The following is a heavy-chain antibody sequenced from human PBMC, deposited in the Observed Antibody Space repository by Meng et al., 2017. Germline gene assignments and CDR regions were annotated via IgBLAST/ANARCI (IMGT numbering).Heavy chain of an antibody. CDR3: AGSSGIAVAGGGY. D-gene: IGHD6-19*01. CDR2: ISSSSSYI. CDR1: GFTFSSYS. Sequence: GESLKISCAASGFTFSSYSMNWVRQAPGKGLEWVSSISSSSSYIYYADSVKGRFTISRDNAKNSLYLQMNSLRAEDTAVYYCAGSSGIAVAGGGYWGQGTRVTVSS. V-gene: IGHV3-21*01. J-gene: IGHJ4*02.